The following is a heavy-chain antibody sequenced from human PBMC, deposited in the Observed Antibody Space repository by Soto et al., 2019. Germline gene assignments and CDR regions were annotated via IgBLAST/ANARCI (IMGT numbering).Heavy chain of an antibody. D-gene: IGHD6-13*01. Sequence: QVQLVQSGAEVKKPGASVQVSCKTSGYTFTSYDINWVRQAPGQGREWVGWMNTNSDDTRSAQKFRGRLTLTRDKSMRAVYMKLSNLRPDDTAVYYCAREWSAAGHFYGMDVWGQGTTVAVSS. V-gene: IGHV1-8*01. J-gene: IGHJ6*02. CDR3: AREWSAAGHFYGMDV. CDR1: GYTFTSYD. CDR2: MNTNSDDT.